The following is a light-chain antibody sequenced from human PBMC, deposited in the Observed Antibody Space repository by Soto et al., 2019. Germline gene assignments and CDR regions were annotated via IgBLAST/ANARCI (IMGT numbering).Light chain of an antibody. Sequence: QSVLTQPPSVSAAPGQQVTISCSGSSSNIGNNYVSWFQHLPGATPKLLIYENNRRPTGIPDRFSGSKSATSATLGITGLQTGDEAGYYCGTWDHSVSGYVFGNGTKVTVL. CDR1: SSNIGNNY. CDR3: GTWDHSVSGYV. V-gene: IGLV1-51*02. J-gene: IGLJ1*01. CDR2: ENN.